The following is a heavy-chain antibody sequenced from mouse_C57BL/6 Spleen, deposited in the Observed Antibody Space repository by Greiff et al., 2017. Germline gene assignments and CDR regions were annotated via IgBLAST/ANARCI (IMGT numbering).Heavy chain of an antibody. CDR1: GFTFSNYW. V-gene: IGHV6-3*01. J-gene: IGHJ3*01. Sequence: EVKLQESGGGLVQPGGSMKLSCVASGFTFSNYWMNWVRQSPEQGLEWVAQIRLKSDNYATHYAESVKGRFTISRDDSKSSVYLQMNNLRAEDTGIYYCTGRGFAYWGQGTLVTVSA. CDR2: IRLKSDNYAT. CDR3: TGRGFAY.